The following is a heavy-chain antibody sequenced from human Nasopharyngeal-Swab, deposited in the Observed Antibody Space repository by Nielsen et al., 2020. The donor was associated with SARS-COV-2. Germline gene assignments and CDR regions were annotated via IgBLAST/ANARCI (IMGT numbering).Heavy chain of an antibody. Sequence: SETLSLTCAVSGASISSGGYSWSWLRQPPGKGLEWIGYIYHSGSTYYNPSLKSRVTISVDRSKNQFSLKLSSVTAADTAVYYCARSDYYEYYAFDIWGQGTMVTVSS. V-gene: IGHV4-30-2*01. D-gene: IGHD3-22*01. CDR3: ARSDYYEYYAFDI. CDR2: IYHSGST. J-gene: IGHJ3*02. CDR1: GASISSGGYS.